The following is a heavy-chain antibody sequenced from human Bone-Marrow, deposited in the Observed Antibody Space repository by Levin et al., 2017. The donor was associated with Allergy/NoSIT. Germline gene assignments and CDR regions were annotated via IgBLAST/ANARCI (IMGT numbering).Heavy chain of an antibody. CDR3: AKIAAAGTHDAFDI. CDR2: ISYDGSNK. J-gene: IGHJ3*02. Sequence: GESLMISCAASGFTFSSYGMHWVRQAPGKGLEWVAVISYDGSNKYYADSVKGRFTISRDNSKNTLYLQMNSLRAEDTAVYYCAKIAAAGTHDAFDIWGQGTMVTVSS. V-gene: IGHV3-30*18. D-gene: IGHD6-13*01. CDR1: GFTFSSYG.